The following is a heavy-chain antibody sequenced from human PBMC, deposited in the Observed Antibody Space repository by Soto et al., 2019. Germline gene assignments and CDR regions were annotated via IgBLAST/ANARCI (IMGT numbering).Heavy chain of an antibody. CDR2: IFPGDFDT. D-gene: IGHD1-7*01. CDR3: ARLDSIVTAVNVPTGTFDT. CDR1: GYTFNAYW. J-gene: IGHJ4*02. V-gene: IGHV5-51*01. Sequence: PGESLKISCKGFGYTFNAYWIGWVRQMPGKGLEWMGVIFPGDFDTRYSPSFEGQVTISADKSSSTAYLQWNNLKASDSAMYYCARLDSIVTAVNVPTGTFDTWGQGTQVTVYS.